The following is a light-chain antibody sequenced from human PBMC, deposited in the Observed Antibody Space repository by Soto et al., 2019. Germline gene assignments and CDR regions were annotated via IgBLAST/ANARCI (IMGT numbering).Light chain of an antibody. CDR2: AAS. J-gene: IGKJ1*01. CDR1: KDSKKF. Sequence: DIQLTQSPSSLSASLGDGVTITCRTSKDSKKFLAWYQQRPGKVPDLLIYAASTLRSGVPSRFSGNASGTDFSFTISSLQPEDVATYYCQKYDRAPAMFGQGTKVDIK. V-gene: IGKV1-27*01. CDR3: QKYDRAPAM.